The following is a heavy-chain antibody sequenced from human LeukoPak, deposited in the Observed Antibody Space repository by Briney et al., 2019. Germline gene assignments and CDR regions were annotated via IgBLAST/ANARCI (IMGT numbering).Heavy chain of an antibody. CDR1: GRTISSYY. V-gene: IGHV4-59*12. D-gene: IGHD5-18*01. Sequence: PSETLSLNCTGSGRTISSYYWSWLRQSPGQGLECIGYNHYTGSTNYNPSLKSRVTISVDTSKNQFSLKLSSVTAADTAVYYCAREYTAMVVNYYYYMDVWGKGTTVTVSS. CDR3: AREYTAMVVNYYYYMDV. CDR2: NHYTGST. J-gene: IGHJ6*03.